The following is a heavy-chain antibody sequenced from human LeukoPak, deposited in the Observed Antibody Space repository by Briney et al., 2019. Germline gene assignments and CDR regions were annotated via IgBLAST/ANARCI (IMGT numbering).Heavy chain of an antibody. J-gene: IGHJ5*02. V-gene: IGHV4-59*08. CDR3: AKGLDWFDP. CDR1: GGSISSYY. Sequence: PSETLSLTCTVSGGSISSYYWSWIRQPPGKGLEWIGYIYYSGSTKNNPSLKSRVTISVDTSKNQFSLKLSSVTAADTAVYYCAKGLDWFDPWGQGALVTVSS. CDR2: IYYSGST.